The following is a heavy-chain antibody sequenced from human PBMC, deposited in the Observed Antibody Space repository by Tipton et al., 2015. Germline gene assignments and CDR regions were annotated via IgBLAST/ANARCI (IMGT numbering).Heavy chain of an antibody. CDR2: IQYSGST. J-gene: IGHJ5*02. V-gene: IGHV4-59*01. CDR3: ARARGRHGGLFDP. Sequence: GLVKPSETLSLTCSVSSDSISKYYWSWIRQPPGKELEWIGYIQYSGSTNYNPSLKSRVTISVDTSKTQFSLKMSSVTASDTAVYYCARARGRHGGLFDPWGQGTLVTVSS. CDR1: SDSISKYY. D-gene: IGHD4-23*01.